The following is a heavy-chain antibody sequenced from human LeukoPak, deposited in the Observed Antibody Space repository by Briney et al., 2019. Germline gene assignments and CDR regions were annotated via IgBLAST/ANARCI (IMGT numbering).Heavy chain of an antibody. V-gene: IGHV1-2*02. Sequence: ASVKVSCKASGYTFTGYYMHWVRQAPGQGLEWMGWINCNSGSTNYAQKFQGRVTMTRDTSISTAYMELSRLRSDDTAVYYCARLYCSGGSCYQTINWFDPWGQGTLVTVSS. CDR3: ARLYCSGGSCYQTINWFDP. CDR2: INCNSGST. CDR1: GYTFTGYY. D-gene: IGHD2-15*01. J-gene: IGHJ5*02.